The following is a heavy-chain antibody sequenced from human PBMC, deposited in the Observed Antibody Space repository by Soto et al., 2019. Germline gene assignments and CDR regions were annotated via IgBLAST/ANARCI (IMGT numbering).Heavy chain of an antibody. CDR2: IYSGGST. D-gene: IGHD6-13*01. CDR3: SSAAAGSVYYYYYGMDV. CDR1: GFTVSSNY. J-gene: IGHJ6*02. V-gene: IGHV3-66*01. Sequence: PGGSLRLSCAASGFTVSSNYMSWVRQAPGKGLEWVSVIYSGGSTYYADSVKGRFTISRDNSKNTLYLQMNSLRAEDTAVYYCSSAAAGSVYYYYYGMDVWGQGTTVTVSS.